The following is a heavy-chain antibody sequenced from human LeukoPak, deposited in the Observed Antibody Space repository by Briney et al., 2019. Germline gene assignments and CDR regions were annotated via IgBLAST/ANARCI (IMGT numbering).Heavy chain of an antibody. CDR2: IYYIGNT. CDR1: GGSITNYY. V-gene: IGHV4-59*01. CDR3: TRVMVGATTDY. D-gene: IGHD1-26*01. Sequence: PSETLSLTCTVSGGSITNYYWSWIRQPPGKGLEWIGPIYYIGNTNYNPSLKSRVTISVDTPKNQFSLKLTSVTAADTAVYYCTRVMVGATTDYXGQGTLVXVS. J-gene: IGHJ4*02.